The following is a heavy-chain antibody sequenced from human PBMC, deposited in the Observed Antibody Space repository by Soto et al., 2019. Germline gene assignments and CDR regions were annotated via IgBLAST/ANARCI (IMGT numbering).Heavy chain of an antibody. V-gene: IGHV3-21*01. CDR2: ISSSSSYI. D-gene: IGHD1-26*01. CDR3: ASAQQGRSSYDAFDI. J-gene: IGHJ3*02. Sequence: GGSLRLSCAASGFTFSSYSMNWVRQAPGKGLEWVSSISSSSSYIYYADSVKGRFTISRDNAKNSLYLQMNSLRAEDTALYYCASAQQGRSSYDAFDIWGQGTMVTVSS. CDR1: GFTFSSYS.